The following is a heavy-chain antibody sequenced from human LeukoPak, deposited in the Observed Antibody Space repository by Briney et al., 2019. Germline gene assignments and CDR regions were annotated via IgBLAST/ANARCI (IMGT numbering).Heavy chain of an antibody. V-gene: IGHV3-21*04. CDR3: VRDRGTYRPIDY. CDR1: GFSVSSNY. CDR2: ISYTGTYI. Sequence: GGSLRLSCAASGFSVSSNYMNWVRQAPGKGLEWVSSISYTGTYIYYADSVKGRFTISRDNAQNSLYLQMNSLRAEDTAIYYCVRDRGTYRPIDYWGQGTLVTVSS. D-gene: IGHD1-26*01. J-gene: IGHJ4*02.